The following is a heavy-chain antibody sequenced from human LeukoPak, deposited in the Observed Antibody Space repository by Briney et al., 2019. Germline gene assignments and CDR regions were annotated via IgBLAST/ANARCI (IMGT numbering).Heavy chain of an antibody. Sequence: GGSLRLSCAASGFTFSSYGMHWVRQAPGNGLEWVAVISYDGSNKYYADSVKGRFTISRDNSKNTLYLQMNSLRAEDTAVYYCAKDFYYYDSSGPFDYWGQGTLVTVSS. J-gene: IGHJ4*02. CDR3: AKDFYYYDSSGPFDY. CDR1: GFTFSSYG. D-gene: IGHD3-22*01. V-gene: IGHV3-30*18. CDR2: ISYDGSNK.